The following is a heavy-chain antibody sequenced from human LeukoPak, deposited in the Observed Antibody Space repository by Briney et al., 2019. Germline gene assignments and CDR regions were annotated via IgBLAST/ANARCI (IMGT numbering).Heavy chain of an antibody. J-gene: IGHJ4*02. CDR3: AKTGYCSSTSCYYFDY. CDR1: GFTFSSYA. D-gene: IGHD2-2*03. V-gene: IGHV3-30-3*02. CDR2: ISYDGSNK. Sequence: GGSLRLSCAASGFTFSSYAMHWVRQAPGKGLEWVAVISYDGSNKYYADSVKGRFTISRDNSKNTLYLQMNSLRAEDTAVYYCAKTGYCSSTSCYYFDYWGQGTLVTVSS.